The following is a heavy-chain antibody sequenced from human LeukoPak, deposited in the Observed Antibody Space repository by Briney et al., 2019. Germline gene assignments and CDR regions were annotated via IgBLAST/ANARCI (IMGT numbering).Heavy chain of an antibody. CDR2: ISGSGGST. D-gene: IGHD1-7*01. CDR3: AKDMNYLRSFDY. Sequence: PGGSLRLSCAASGFTFSSYAMSWVRQAPGKGLEWVSAISGSGGSTYYADSVKGRFTISRDNSKNTLYLQMNSLRAEDTAMYYCAKDMNYLRSFDYWGQGTLVTVSS. J-gene: IGHJ4*02. V-gene: IGHV3-23*01. CDR1: GFTFSSYA.